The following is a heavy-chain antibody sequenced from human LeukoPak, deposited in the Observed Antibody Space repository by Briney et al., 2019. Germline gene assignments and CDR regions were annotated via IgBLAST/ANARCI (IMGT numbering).Heavy chain of an antibody. D-gene: IGHD3-10*01. CDR1: GFTFSSYA. CDR3: AEAKGYYGSGSYIDY. CDR2: ISGSGGST. J-gene: IGHJ4*02. Sequence: PGGSLRLSCAASGFTFSSYAMSWVRQAPGKGLEWVSAISGSGGSTYYADSVEGRFTISRDNSKNTLYLQMNSLRAEDTAVYYCAEAKGYYGSGSYIDYWGQGNPGHRLL. V-gene: IGHV3-23*01.